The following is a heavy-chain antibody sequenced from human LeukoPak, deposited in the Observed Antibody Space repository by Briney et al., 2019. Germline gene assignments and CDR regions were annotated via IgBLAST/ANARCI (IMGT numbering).Heavy chain of an antibody. Sequence: GESLKISCKGSGYSFTSYWIGWVRQMPGKGLEWMGIIYPGDSDTRYSPSFQGQVTISADKSISTAYLQWSSLKASDTAMYFCAXKWGGRGDYFYFDYWGQGTLVTVSS. CDR2: IYPGDSDT. CDR1: GYSFTSYW. CDR3: AXKWGGRGDYFYFDY. D-gene: IGHD4-17*01. V-gene: IGHV5-51*01. J-gene: IGHJ4*02.